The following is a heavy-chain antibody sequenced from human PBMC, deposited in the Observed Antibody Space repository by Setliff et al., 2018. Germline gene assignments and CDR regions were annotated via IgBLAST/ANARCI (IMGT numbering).Heavy chain of an antibody. J-gene: IGHJ6*03. D-gene: IGHD3-10*01. CDR3: ATRGWRGYYYMDV. CDR2: IYPADSDT. V-gene: IGHV5-51*01. CDR1: GYSFSNYW. Sequence: PGESLKISCKGSGYSFSNYWIGWVRQMSGKGLEWMGIIYPADSDTGYSPSFQGQVTISADKSISTAYLQWSSLKASDTAIYYCATRGWRGYYYMDVWGKGTTVTVSS.